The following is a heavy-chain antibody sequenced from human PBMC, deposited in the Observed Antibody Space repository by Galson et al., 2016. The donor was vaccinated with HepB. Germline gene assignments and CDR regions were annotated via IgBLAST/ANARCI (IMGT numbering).Heavy chain of an antibody. CDR1: GFTFSTHE. Sequence: SLRLSCAASGFTFSTHEMNWVRQAPGKGLEWVSFITWSGTIVHYAESVKGRFTISRDNDLNLLYLQMNSLRVDDTAVYYCTRRWLRSDDYWGQGTLVTVSS. CDR2: ITWSGTIV. CDR3: TRRWLRSDDY. V-gene: IGHV3-48*03. D-gene: IGHD4-23*01. J-gene: IGHJ4*02.